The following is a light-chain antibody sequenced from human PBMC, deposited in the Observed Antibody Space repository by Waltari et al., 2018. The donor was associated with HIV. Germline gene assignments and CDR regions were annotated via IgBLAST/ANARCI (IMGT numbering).Light chain of an antibody. CDR2: GTS. Sequence: EIVLTQSPGTLSLSPGERATLSCRASQSVSSSYLARYQQKPGQAPRLLLYGTSNRATGIPDRFSGGGSGTDFTLTISRLEPEDSALYYCQQYGSSPQTFGGGTKVEIK. CDR3: QQYGSSPQT. V-gene: IGKV3-20*01. CDR1: QSVSSSY. J-gene: IGKJ4*01.